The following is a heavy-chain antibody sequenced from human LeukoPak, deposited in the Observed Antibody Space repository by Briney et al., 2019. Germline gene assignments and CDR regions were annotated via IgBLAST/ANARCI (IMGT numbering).Heavy chain of an antibody. D-gene: IGHD3-3*01. Sequence: GGSLRLSCAASGFTFSNAWMSWVRQAPGKGLEWVGRIKSKTDGGTTDYAAPVKGRFTISRDDSKNTLYLQMNSLITEDTAVYYCTTTRRLEWLLPIDYWGQGTLVTVSS. J-gene: IGHJ4*02. CDR2: IKSKTDGGTT. V-gene: IGHV3-15*01. CDR3: TTTRRLEWLLPIDY. CDR1: GFTFSNAW.